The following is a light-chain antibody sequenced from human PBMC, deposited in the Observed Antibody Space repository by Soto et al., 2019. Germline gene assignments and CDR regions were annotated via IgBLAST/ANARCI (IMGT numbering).Light chain of an antibody. CDR2: EVR. J-gene: IGLJ3*02. V-gene: IGLV2-14*01. CDR1: SSDVGGYNH. Sequence: QSALTQPASVSGSPGQSITISCTGTSSDVGGYNHVSWYQQHPGKAPKLIIYEVRNRPSGVSNRLSGSKSGNTASLTISGLQADDEADYYCQVWHGNSEHLWVFGGGTKVTVL. CDR3: QVWHGNSEHLWV.